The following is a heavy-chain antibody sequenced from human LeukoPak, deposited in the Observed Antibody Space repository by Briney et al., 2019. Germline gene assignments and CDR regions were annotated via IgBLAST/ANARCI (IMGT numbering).Heavy chain of an antibody. CDR3: AREGSPYVWGSYRLFDY. D-gene: IGHD3-16*02. CDR1: GYTFTGYY. V-gene: IGHV1-2*02. CDR2: INPNSGGT. J-gene: IGHJ4*02. Sequence: ASMKVSCKASGYTFTGYYMHWVRQAPGQGLEWMGWINPNSGGTNYAQKFQGRVTMTRDTSISTAYMELSRLRSDDTAVYYCAREGSPYVWGSYRLFDYWGQGTLATVSS.